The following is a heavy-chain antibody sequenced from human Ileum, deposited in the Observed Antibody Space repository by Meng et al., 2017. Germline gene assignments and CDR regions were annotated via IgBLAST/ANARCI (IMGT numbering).Heavy chain of an antibody. CDR3: ARGGGRYGPDFDY. V-gene: IGHV4-34*01. D-gene: IGHD3-16*01. J-gene: IGHJ4*02. Sequence: QVQLQRWGEGLLKPSETLALTCAVYGGSFSGYYWSWIRQPPGKGLEWIGEINHSGSTNYNPSLKSRVTISVDTSKNQFSLKLSSVTAADTAVYYCARGGGRYGPDFDYWGQGTLVTVSS. CDR1: GGSFSGYY. CDR2: INHSGST.